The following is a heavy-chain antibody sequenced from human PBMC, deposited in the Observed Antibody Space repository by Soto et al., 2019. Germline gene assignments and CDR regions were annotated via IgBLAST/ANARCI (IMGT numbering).Heavy chain of an antibody. Sequence: SETLSLTCAVSGYSVSSGYYWGWIRQPPGKGLEWIGSIYHSGSTYYNPSLKSRVTISVDTSKNQFSLKLSPVTAADTAVYYCARLAWSSPFDYWGQGTLVTVSS. CDR1: GYSVSSGYY. D-gene: IGHD6-19*01. CDR2: IYHSGST. CDR3: ARLAWSSPFDY. V-gene: IGHV4-38-2*01. J-gene: IGHJ4*02.